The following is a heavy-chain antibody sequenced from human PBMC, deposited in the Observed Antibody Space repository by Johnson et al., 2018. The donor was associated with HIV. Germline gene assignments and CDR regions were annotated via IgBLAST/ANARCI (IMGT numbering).Heavy chain of an antibody. D-gene: IGHD2-8*02. CDR1: GFTFSNHH. CDR3: GRESTGAGTAFDI. J-gene: IGHJ3*02. Sequence: VQLVESGGGLVQPGGSLRLSCAVSGFTFSNHHMTWVRQAPGKGLEWVANINQDGSDKYYVDSVKGRFTISRDNAQNSLYLQMNSLRAEDTGVYYCGRESTGAGTAFDIWGQGTMVTVSS. V-gene: IGHV3-7*01. CDR2: INQDGSDK.